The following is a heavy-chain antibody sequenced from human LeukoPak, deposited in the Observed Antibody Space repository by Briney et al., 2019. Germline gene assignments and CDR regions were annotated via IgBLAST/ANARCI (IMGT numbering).Heavy chain of an antibody. CDR3: ASLWELHY. D-gene: IGHD1-26*01. Sequence: GGSLRLSCAASGFTFSTYSMNWVRQAPGKGLEWVSSVSHTSTYIYYADSLKGRFAISRDNAKNSLYLQMNSLRAEDTAVYYCASLWELHYWGQGTLVTVSS. J-gene: IGHJ4*02. CDR1: GFTFSTYS. CDR2: VSHTSTYI. V-gene: IGHV3-21*01.